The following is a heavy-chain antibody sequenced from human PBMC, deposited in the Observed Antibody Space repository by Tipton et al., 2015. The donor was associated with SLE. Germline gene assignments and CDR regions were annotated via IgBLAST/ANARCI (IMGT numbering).Heavy chain of an antibody. Sequence: TLSLTCDVYGGSFSGYYWSWIRQPPGKGLEWIGKINHSGVTNYNPSLKSRVTISVDTSKNQFSLKLSSVTAADTAEYYCARHYYYYYMDVWGTGTTVTVSS. J-gene: IGHJ6*03. V-gene: IGHV4-34*01. CDR2: INHSGVT. CDR1: GGSFSGYY. CDR3: ARHYYYYYMDV.